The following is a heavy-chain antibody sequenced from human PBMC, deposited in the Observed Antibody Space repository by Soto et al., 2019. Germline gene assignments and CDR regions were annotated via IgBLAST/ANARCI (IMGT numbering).Heavy chain of an antibody. J-gene: IGHJ4*02. CDR1: GFTFSSYG. Sequence: GGSLRLSCTASGFTFSSYGMSWVRQAPGKGLEWVSGISGSGGSTYYADSVKGRFTISRDNSKNTLYLQMNSLRAEDTAVYYCAKSRLRSGSLWTEAPYYFDYWGQGTLVTVSS. V-gene: IGHV3-23*01. CDR3: AKSRLRSGSLWTEAPYYFDY. CDR2: ISGSGGST. D-gene: IGHD2-21*01.